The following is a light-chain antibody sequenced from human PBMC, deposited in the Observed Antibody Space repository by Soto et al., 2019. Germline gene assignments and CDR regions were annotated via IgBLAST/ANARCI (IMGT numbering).Light chain of an antibody. V-gene: IGKV3-20*01. CDR1: QSVSSNY. Sequence: ESVLTQSPGTLSLSPWEIATLSCRASQSVSSNYLAWYQQKPGQAPRLLIYGASSRATGIPDRFSGSGSGTDFTLTISCLQPEDFATYYCQQYISYWTFGQGTKVDIK. CDR3: QQYISYWT. CDR2: GAS. J-gene: IGKJ1*01.